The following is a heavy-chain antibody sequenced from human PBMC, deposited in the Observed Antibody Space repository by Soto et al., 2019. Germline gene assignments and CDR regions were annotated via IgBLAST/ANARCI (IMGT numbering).Heavy chain of an antibody. V-gene: IGHV1-18*01. CDR3: ARYHVAGSFNYGDAFDI. D-gene: IGHD6-19*01. CDR2: ISAYNGNT. J-gene: IGHJ3*02. Sequence: QVQLVQSGAEVRKPGARVKISCKASGYTFTSYGISWVRQAAGQGLEWMGWISAYNGNTNYAQKLQGRVTMTTDTSTSTAYMELRSLRSDDTAVYYCARYHVAGSFNYGDAFDIWGQGTMVTVSS. CDR1: GYTFTSYG.